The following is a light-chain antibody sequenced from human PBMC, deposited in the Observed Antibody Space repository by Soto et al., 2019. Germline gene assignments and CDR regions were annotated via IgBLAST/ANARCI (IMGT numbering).Light chain of an antibody. Sequence: DIPRTQSPSSLSASVGDRVTITCRASQSISSYLNWYQQKPGNAPKLLIYAASSLQSGVPSRFSGSGSGTDFTLTISSLQPEDFATYYCQQSYSTITFGQGTRLEIK. J-gene: IGKJ5*01. CDR3: QQSYSTIT. CDR1: QSISSY. V-gene: IGKV1-39*01. CDR2: AAS.